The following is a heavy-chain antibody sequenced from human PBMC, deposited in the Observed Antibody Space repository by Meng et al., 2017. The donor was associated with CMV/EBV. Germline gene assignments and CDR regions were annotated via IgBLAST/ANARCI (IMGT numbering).Heavy chain of an antibody. V-gene: IGHV2-5*02. J-gene: IGHJ4*02. CDR1: VFSPSTSGVG. CDR2: IYWDDDK. D-gene: IGHD6-13*01. Sequence: QITFEESGPTLVKPTQTLTLTCTFSVFSPSTSGVGVGWIRQPPGKALEWLALIYWDDDKRYSPSLKSRLTITKDTSKNQVVLTMTNMDPVDTATYYCARIAAAGRFDYWGQGTLVTVSS. CDR3: ARIAAAGRFDY.